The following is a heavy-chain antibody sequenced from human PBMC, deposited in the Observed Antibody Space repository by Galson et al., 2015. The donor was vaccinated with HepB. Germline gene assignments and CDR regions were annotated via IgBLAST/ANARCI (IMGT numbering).Heavy chain of an antibody. J-gene: IGHJ5*02. CDR3: ARGLGIGISWYYWFDP. Sequence: CAISGDSVSRNSAAWNWIRQSPSRGLEWLGRTYYRSKWYNDYAVSVKSRITINPDTSKNQFSLQLNSVTPEDTAVYYCARGLGIGISWYYWFDPWCQGTLVTVSS. CDR2: TYYRSKWYN. V-gene: IGHV6-1*01. CDR1: GDSVSRNSAA. D-gene: IGHD6-13*01.